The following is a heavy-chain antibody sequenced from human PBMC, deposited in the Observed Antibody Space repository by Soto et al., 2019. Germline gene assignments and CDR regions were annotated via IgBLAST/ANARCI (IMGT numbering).Heavy chain of an antibody. V-gene: IGHV1-18*04. D-gene: IGHD2-2*01. CDR2: ISTYNGYT. J-gene: IGHJ6*02. Sequence: ASVKVSCQASGYSFTSHHITWVRQAPGQGLEYMGCISTYNGYTHSAQKLQDRVTLSTDTSTSTAYMELRSLRSEDTAVYYCATLVPPYLDRYSDMDVWGQGTTVTVSS. CDR1: GYSFTSHH. CDR3: ATLVPPYLDRYSDMDV.